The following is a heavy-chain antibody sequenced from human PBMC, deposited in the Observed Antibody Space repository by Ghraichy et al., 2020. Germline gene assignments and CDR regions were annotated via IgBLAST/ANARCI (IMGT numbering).Heavy chain of an antibody. J-gene: IGHJ4*02. CDR2: IYYSGST. D-gene: IGHD3-22*01. CDR1: GGSISSSSYY. CDR3: ASPYYYDSSGYYY. Sequence: SETLSLTCTVSGGSISSSSYYWGWIRQPPGKGLEWIGSIYYSGSTYYNPSLKSRVTISVDTSKNQFSLKLSSVTAADTAVYYCASPYYYDSSGYYYWGQGALVTVSS. V-gene: IGHV4-39*01.